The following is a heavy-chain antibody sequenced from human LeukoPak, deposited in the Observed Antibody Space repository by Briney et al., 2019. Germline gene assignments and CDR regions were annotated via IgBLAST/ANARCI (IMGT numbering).Heavy chain of an antibody. Sequence: PSETLSLTCTVSGGSISSSSYYWGWIRQPPGKGLEWIGSIYYSGSTYYNPSLKSRVTISVDRSKNQFSLKLSSVTAADTAVYYCARGSDWNSSGGQWLARGWYFDRWGQGTLVTVSS. V-gene: IGHV4-39*07. J-gene: IGHJ4*02. D-gene: IGHD6-19*01. CDR2: IYYSGST. CDR3: ARGSDWNSSGGQWLARGWYFDR. CDR1: GGSISSSSYY.